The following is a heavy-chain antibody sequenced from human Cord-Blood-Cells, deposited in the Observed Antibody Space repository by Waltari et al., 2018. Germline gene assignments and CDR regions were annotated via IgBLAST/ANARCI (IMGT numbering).Heavy chain of an antibody. CDR1: GYTFTSYA. J-gene: IGHJ6*02. CDR3: AREATDYYYGMDV. CDR2: INTNTGNP. V-gene: IGHV7-4-1*01. Sequence: QVQLVQSGSELKTPGASVKVSCKASGYTFTSYAMNWVRPAPGQGLEWMGWINTNTGNPTYAQGFTVRFVFSLDTAVSTAYLQICSLKAEDTGVYYCAREATDYYYGMDVWGQGTTVTVSS. D-gene: IGHD1-26*01.